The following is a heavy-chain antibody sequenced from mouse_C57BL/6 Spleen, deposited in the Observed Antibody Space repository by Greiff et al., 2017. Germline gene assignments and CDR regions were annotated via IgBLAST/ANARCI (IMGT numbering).Heavy chain of an antibody. Sequence: QVQLQQSGAELMKPGASVKLSCKATGYTFTGYWLEWVKQRPGHGLEWIGEILPGSGSTNYNEKFKGKATFTADTSSNTAYMQLSSLTTEDSAIYYCARGEMGGLRRTYYAMDYWGQGTSVTVSS. D-gene: IGHD2-4*01. V-gene: IGHV1-9*01. CDR2: ILPGSGST. J-gene: IGHJ4*01. CDR1: GYTFTGYW. CDR3: ARGEMGGLRRTYYAMDY.